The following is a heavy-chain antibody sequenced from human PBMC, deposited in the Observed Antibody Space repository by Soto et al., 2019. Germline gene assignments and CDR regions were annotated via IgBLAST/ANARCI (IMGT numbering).Heavy chain of an antibody. CDR3: VRSGHTFGGVM. CDR1: GASMNNYY. V-gene: IGHV4-59*01. D-gene: IGHD3-16*01. J-gene: IGHJ4*02. Sequence: SETLSLTCSVSGASMNNYYGSWVRQPPGRGLEWIGYMYSSGSSNYNSSLKSRVTIPVDTSKNQFSLKLSSVTAADTAVYYCVRSGHTFGGVMWGLGTLVTVSS. CDR2: MYSSGSS.